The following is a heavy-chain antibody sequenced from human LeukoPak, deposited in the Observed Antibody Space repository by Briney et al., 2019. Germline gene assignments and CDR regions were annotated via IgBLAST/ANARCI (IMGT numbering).Heavy chain of an antibody. CDR1: GGTFISYA. CDR3: ARDLYDVGSAVGAFDI. CDR2: IIPILGIA. D-gene: IGHD3-22*01. J-gene: IGHJ3*02. V-gene: IGHV1-69*04. Sequence: SVKVSCKASGGTFISYAISWVRQAPGQGLEWMGRIIPILGIANYAQKFQGRVTITADKSTSTAYMELSSLRSEDTAVYYCARDLYDVGSAVGAFDIWGQGTMVTVSS.